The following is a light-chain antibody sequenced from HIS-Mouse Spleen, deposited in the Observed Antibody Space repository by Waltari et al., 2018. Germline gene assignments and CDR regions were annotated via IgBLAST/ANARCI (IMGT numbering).Light chain of an antibody. J-gene: IGLJ2*01. CDR2: EDS. CDR1: ALPKKY. CDR3: YSTDSSGNHRV. V-gene: IGLV3-10*01. Sequence: SYELTQPPSVSVSPGQTARITCPGDALPKKYAYWYQQKSRQAPVLVIYEDSNRPSGIPERFSGSSSGTMATLTISGAQVEDEADYYCYSTDSSGNHRVFGGGTKLTVL.